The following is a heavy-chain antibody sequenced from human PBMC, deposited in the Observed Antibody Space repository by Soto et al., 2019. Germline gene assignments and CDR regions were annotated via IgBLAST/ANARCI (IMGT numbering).Heavy chain of an antibody. CDR2: IYYSGST. CDR3: ARLRPVGY. CDR1: GGSISSSSYY. J-gene: IGHJ4*02. V-gene: IGHV4-39*01. Sequence: SETLSLTCTVSGGSISSSSYYWGWIRQPPGKGLEWIGSIYYSGSTYYNPSLKSRVTISVDTSKNQFSLKLSSVTAADTAVYYCARLRPVGYWGQGTLVTVSS. D-gene: IGHD3-16*01.